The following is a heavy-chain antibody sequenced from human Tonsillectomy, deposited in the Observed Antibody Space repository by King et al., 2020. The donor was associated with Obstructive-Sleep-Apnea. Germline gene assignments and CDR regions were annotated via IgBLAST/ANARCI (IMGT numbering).Heavy chain of an antibody. D-gene: IGHD3-9*01. Sequence: VQLVESGGGVVQPGRSLRLSCAASGFTFSAYGMHWVRQAPGKGLEGVAVMSYDGSQTFYAESVKGRFTISRDNSKNTLYVQMNRLRPDDTAVYYCAKDQGSDWYFDHWGQGTLVTVSS. CDR2: MSYDGSQT. J-gene: IGHJ4*02. CDR3: AKDQGSDWYFDH. CDR1: GFTFSAYG. V-gene: IGHV3-30*18.